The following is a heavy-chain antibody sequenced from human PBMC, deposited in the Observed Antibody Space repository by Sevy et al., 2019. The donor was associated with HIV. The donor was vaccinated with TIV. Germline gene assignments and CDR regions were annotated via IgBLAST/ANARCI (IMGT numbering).Heavy chain of an antibody. CDR3: AGDRRPGRSGSYSYAFDI. V-gene: IGHV1-46*01. CDR1: GYTFTSYY. D-gene: IGHD1-26*01. CDR2: INPSGGST. Sequence: ASVKVSCKASGYTFTSYYMHWVRQAPGQGLEWMGIINPSGGSTSYAQKFQGRVTMTRDTSTSTVYMELSSLRSEDTAVYYCAGDRRPGRSGSYSYAFDIWGQGTMVTVSS. J-gene: IGHJ3*02.